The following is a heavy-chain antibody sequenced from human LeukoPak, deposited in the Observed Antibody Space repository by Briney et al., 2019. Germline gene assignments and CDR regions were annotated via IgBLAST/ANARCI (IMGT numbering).Heavy chain of an antibody. D-gene: IGHD2-15*01. CDR1: GGSLSGYY. CDR2: INHSGST. V-gene: IGHV4-34*01. Sequence: PSETLSLTCAVYGGSLSGYYWSWIRQPPGKGLEWIGEINHSGSTKYNASLKTRVTISVDTSKNQFSLKLSSVTAADTAVYYCARGYCSGGTCQVFDFWGQGTLVTVSS. J-gene: IGHJ4*02. CDR3: ARGYCSGGTCQVFDF.